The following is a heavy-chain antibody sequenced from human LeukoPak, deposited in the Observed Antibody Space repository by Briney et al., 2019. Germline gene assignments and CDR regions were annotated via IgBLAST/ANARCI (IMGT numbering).Heavy chain of an antibody. V-gene: IGHV3-23*01. D-gene: IGHD6-19*01. Sequence: GGSLRLSCAASGFTFGTYAVSWVRQAPGKGLEWVSAISGSGGRTYSADSVKGRFTISRDNSKNTLYLQMNSLRAEDTAVYYCAKEKYSSGFFDYWGQGTLVTVSS. CDR1: GFTFGTYA. J-gene: IGHJ4*02. CDR3: AKEKYSSGFFDY. CDR2: ISGSGGRT.